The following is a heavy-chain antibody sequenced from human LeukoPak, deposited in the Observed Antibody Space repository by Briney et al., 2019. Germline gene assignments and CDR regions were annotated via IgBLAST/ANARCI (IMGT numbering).Heavy chain of an antibody. Sequence: PGGSLRLSCAASGFTFSSYAMSWVRQAPGKGLEWVSAISGSGGSTYYADSVKGRFTISRDNSKNTLYLQMNSLRAEDTAVYYCANHPPPRDLLYYYDSSGYYPYYFDYWGQGTLVTVSS. CDR3: ANHPPPRDLLYYYDSSGYYPYYFDY. V-gene: IGHV3-23*01. J-gene: IGHJ4*02. D-gene: IGHD3-22*01. CDR1: GFTFSSYA. CDR2: ISGSGGST.